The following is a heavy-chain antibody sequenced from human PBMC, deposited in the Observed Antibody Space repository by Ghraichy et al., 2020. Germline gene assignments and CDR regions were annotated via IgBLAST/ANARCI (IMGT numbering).Heavy chain of an antibody. CDR2: TYYRSKWYN. D-gene: IGHD1-26*01. V-gene: IGHV6-1*01. Sequence: SQTLSLTCAISGDSVSSNSAAWNWIRQSPSRGLEWLGRTYYRSKWYNDYAVSVKSRITINPDTSKNQFSLQLNSVTPEDTAVYYCARALKWELRPYYYYMDVWGKGTTVTVSS. CDR3: ARALKWELRPYYYYMDV. CDR1: GDSVSSNSAA. J-gene: IGHJ6*03.